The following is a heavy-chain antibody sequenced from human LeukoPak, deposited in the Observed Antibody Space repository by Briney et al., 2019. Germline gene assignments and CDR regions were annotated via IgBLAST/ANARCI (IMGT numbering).Heavy chain of an antibody. CDR3: ARDTFQPGLIDS. V-gene: IGHV3-21*05. CDR2: INTDSSDI. J-gene: IGHJ4*02. Sequence: GGSLRLSCAASGFTFSRYAMNWVRQAPGKSLQWVSYINTDSSDIHYADSVKGRFTISRDNARNTLYLQLSSLRAEDSAVYYCARDTFQPGLIDSWGQGTLVTVSS. D-gene: IGHD2-2*01. CDR1: GFTFSRYA.